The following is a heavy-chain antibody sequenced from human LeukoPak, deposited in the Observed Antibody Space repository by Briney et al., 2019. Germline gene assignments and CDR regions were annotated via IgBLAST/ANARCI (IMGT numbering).Heavy chain of an antibody. CDR1: GFTFSNAW. J-gene: IGHJ4*02. CDR2: IKSKTDGGTT. V-gene: IGHV3-15*01. Sequence: GGSPRLSCAASGFTFSNAWMSWVRQAPGKGLEWVGRIKSKTDGGTTDYAAPVKGRFTISRDDSKNTLYLQMNSLKTEDTAVYYCTTDGGTTGTTSLIDYWGQGTLVTVSS. CDR3: TTDGGTTGTTSLIDY. D-gene: IGHD1-1*01.